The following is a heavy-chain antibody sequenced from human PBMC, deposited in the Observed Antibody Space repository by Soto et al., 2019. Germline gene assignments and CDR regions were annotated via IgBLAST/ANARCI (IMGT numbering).Heavy chain of an antibody. J-gene: IGHJ3*02. CDR1: GGSISSSSYY. D-gene: IGHD3-22*01. Sequence: QLQLQESGPGLVKPSETLSLTCTVSGGSISSSSYYWGWIRQPPGKGLEWIGSIYYSGSTYYNPSLKSRVTISVDTSKNQFSVKLSSVTAADTAVYYCASETYYYDSSGYYYGPGAFDIWGQGTMVTVSS. CDR3: ASETYYYDSSGYYYGPGAFDI. CDR2: IYYSGST. V-gene: IGHV4-39*01.